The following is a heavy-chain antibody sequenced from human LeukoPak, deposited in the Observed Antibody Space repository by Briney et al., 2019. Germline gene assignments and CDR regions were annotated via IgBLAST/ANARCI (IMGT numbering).Heavy chain of an antibody. CDR3: ARDPRMVRGVTFNWFDP. D-gene: IGHD3-10*01. V-gene: IGHV3-30-3*01. J-gene: IGHJ5*02. CDR1: GFTFSSYA. CDR2: ISYDGSNK. Sequence: GGSLRLSCAASGFTFSSYAMHWVRQAPGKGLEWVAVISYDGSNKYYADSVKGRFTISRDNSKNTLYLQMNSLRAEDTAVYYCARDPRMVRGVTFNWFDPWGQGTLVTVSS.